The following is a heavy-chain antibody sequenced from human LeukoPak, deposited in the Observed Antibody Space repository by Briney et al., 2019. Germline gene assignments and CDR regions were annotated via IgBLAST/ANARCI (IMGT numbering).Heavy chain of an antibody. CDR1: GFTFSSYG. CDR3: ARGPDIVVVPAFGWFDP. CDR2: IRYDGSNK. Sequence: PGGSLRLSCAASGFTFSSYGMHWVRQAPGKGLEWVAFIRYDGSNKYYADSVKGRFTISRDNAKNSLYLQMNSLRAEDTAVYYCARGPDIVVVPAFGWFDPWGQGTLVTVSS. J-gene: IGHJ5*02. V-gene: IGHV3-30*02. D-gene: IGHD2-2*01.